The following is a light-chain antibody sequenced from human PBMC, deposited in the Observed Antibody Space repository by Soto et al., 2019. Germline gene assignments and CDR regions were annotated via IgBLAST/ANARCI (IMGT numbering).Light chain of an antibody. CDR3: LRLNSYPRS. J-gene: IGKJ2*01. CDR2: AAS. V-gene: IGKV1-9*01. CDR1: QGISTY. Sequence: DIPLTQSPSFLSASVGDRVTITCRASQGISTYLAWYQQKPAKAPKLLIYAASTLQSGVPSRFSGSGSGTKFTLTIRKLQPEDFATYYCLRLNSYPRSFGQGTKLEIK.